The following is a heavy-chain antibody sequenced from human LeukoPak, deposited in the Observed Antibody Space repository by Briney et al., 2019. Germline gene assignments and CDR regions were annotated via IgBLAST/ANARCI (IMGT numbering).Heavy chain of an antibody. Sequence: GASLQISCKGSGYSFTSYWIGWVRRLPGKGLEWMGIIYPGDSDTRYSPSFQGQVTISADKSISTAYLQWSSLKASDTAMYYCARLAAREMTDYWGQGTLVTVSS. CDR1: GYSFTSYW. J-gene: IGHJ4*02. CDR2: IYPGDSDT. CDR3: ARLAAREMTDY. D-gene: IGHD2-15*01. V-gene: IGHV5-51*01.